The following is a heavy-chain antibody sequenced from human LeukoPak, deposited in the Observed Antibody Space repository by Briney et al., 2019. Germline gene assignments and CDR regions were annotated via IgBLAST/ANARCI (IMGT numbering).Heavy chain of an antibody. V-gene: IGHV3-9*01. CDR3: AKDGGVLWFGESSNWFDP. Sequence: GGSLRLSCAASGFTFDDFAMHWVRQAPGKGLEWVSGISWNSGSIYYADSVKGRFTISRDNAKKTLYLQMNSLRPEDTAFYYCAKDGGVLWFGESSNWFDPWGQGTLVTVSS. CDR1: GFTFDDFA. J-gene: IGHJ5*02. D-gene: IGHD3-10*01. CDR2: ISWNSGSI.